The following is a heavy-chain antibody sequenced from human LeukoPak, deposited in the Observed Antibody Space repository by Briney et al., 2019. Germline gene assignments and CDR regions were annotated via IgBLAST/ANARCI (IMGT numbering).Heavy chain of an antibody. V-gene: IGHV4-59*12. CDR2: IYYSGST. Sequence: ETLSLTCTVSGGSISSYYWSWIRQPPGKGLEWIGYIYYSGSTNYNPSLKSRVTISVDTSKNQFSLKLSSVTAADTAVYYGARDVLLWFGESKNWFDPWGQGTLVTVSS. CDR1: GGSISSYY. J-gene: IGHJ5*02. CDR3: ARDVLLWFGESKNWFDP. D-gene: IGHD3-10*01.